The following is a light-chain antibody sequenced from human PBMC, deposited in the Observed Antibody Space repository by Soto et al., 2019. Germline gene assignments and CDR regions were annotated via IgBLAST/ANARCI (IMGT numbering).Light chain of an antibody. CDR1: SGHNNYI. CDR3: ETWDTNTWV. Sequence: QSVLTQSSSASASLGSSVKLTCTLSSGHNNYIIAWHQQQPGRAPRYLLKLERSGSYNKGSGVPDRFSGSSSGADRYLTISNLQFEDEADYYCETWDTNTWVSGGGTKLTVL. V-gene: IGLV4-60*02. J-gene: IGLJ3*02. CDR2: LERSGSY.